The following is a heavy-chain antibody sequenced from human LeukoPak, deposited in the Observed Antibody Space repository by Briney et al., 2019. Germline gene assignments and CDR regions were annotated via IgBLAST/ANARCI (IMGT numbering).Heavy chain of an antibody. CDR1: GYTFTSYG. CDR3: ARVWVLRQNYDYVWGSYRMENAFDI. V-gene: IGHV1-18*01. D-gene: IGHD3-16*02. J-gene: IGHJ3*02. CDR2: ISAYNGNT. Sequence: GASVKVSCKASGYTFTSYGISWVRQAPGQGLEWMGWISAYNGNTNYAQKLQGRVTMTTDTSTSTAYMELRSLRSDDTAVYYCARVWVLRQNYDYVWGSYRMENAFDIWGQGTMVTVSS.